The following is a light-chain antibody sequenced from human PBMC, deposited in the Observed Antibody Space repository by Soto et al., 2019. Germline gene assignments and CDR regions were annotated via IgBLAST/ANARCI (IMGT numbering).Light chain of an antibody. CDR2: DGS. CDR1: TSDVGGYDY. Sequence: QSVLTQPASVSGSPGQSITVSCTGTTSDVGGYDYVAWYQQHPGKAPKLMIYDGSSRPSGVSNRFSGSKSGNTASLTISGLQAEDEADYYCSSYLGSSTLSGVFGTGTKSPS. V-gene: IGLV2-14*01. CDR3: SSYLGSSTLSGV. J-gene: IGLJ1*01.